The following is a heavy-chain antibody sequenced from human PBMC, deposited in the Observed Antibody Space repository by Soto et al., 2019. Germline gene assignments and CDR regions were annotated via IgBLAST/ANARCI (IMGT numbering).Heavy chain of an antibody. D-gene: IGHD6-19*01. CDR1: GFTFSSYA. V-gene: IGHV3-30-3*01. CDR3: ARDNPRLVAGTHQYYYYGMDV. J-gene: IGHJ6*02. CDR2: ISFDGNNK. Sequence: QVQLVESGGGVVQPGRSLRLSCAASGFTFSSYAMHWVRQAPGKGLEWVAVISFDGNNKYYADSVKGRFTISRDNSKNTLYLQMNSLRAEDTAVYYCARDNPRLVAGTHQYYYYGMDVWGRGTTVTVS.